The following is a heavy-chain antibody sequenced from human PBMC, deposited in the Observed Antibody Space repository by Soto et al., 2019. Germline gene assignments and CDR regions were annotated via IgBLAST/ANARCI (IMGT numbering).Heavy chain of an antibody. V-gene: IGHV1-69*13. CDR2: IIPIFGTA. Sequence: ASVKVSCKASGGTFSSYAISWVRQAPGQGLEWMGGIIPIFGTANYAQKFQGRVTITADESTSTAYMELSSLRSEDTAVYYCASWAARVGYSSSYFDYWGQGTLVTVSS. CDR1: GGTFSSYA. J-gene: IGHJ4*02. D-gene: IGHD6-6*01. CDR3: ASWAARVGYSSSYFDY.